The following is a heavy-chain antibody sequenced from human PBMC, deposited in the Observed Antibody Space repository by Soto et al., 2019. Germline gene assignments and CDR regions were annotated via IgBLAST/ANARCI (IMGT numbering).Heavy chain of an antibody. V-gene: IGHV1-18*01. CDR1: GYTFTCCG. Sequence: ASVKVSCKASGYTFTCCGISWVRQAPGQGLEWMGWISAYNGNTNYAQKLQGRVTMTTDTSTSTAYMELRSLRSDDTAVYYCARGVEYCSGGSCYSFGFYYYYGLDVWGQGTMVTVSS. J-gene: IGHJ6*02. D-gene: IGHD2-15*01. CDR3: ARGVEYCSGGSCYSFGFYYYYGLDV. CDR2: ISAYNGNT.